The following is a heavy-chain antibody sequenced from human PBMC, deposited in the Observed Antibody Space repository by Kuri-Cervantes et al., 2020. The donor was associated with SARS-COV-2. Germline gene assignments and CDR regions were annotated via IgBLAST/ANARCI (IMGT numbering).Heavy chain of an antibody. D-gene: IGHD4-17*01. CDR1: GFSFSHAW. Sequence: LSLTCAASGFSFSHAWMSWVRQAPGKGLEWVGRLKSKTDGGTTDYAAPVKGRFTISRDDSKNTLYLQMNSLKTEDTAVYYCTTYGFHDGFDIWGQGTMVTVSS. J-gene: IGHJ3*02. V-gene: IGHV3-15*01. CDR3: TTYGFHDGFDI. CDR2: LKSKTDGGTT.